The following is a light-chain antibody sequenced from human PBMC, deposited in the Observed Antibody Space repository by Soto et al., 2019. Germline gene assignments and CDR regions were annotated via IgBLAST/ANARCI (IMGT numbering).Light chain of an antibody. J-gene: IGLJ2*01. V-gene: IGLV2-14*03. CDR2: DVN. CDR3: TSWTTSTTMI. CDR1: SSDIGAYNF. Sequence: QSVLTQPASVSGSPGQSITISCTGTSSDIGAYNFVSWYQQHPGKAPMLMLYDVNIRPSGVSNRFSGSKSGNTASLTISGLQAEDEADYYCTSWTTSTTMIFGGGTKVTVL.